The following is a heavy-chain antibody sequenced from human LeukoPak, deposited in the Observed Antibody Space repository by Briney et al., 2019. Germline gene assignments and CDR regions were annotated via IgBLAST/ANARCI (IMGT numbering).Heavy chain of an antibody. Sequence: AASVKVSCKASGYTFINNDINWVRQAPGQGLEWMAWIDPKNGNRGYVQNFQGRVTMTTDTSISTAYMELSSLRSEDTAVYYCARSHTRKGFCGGGRCYPAVWWFDPWGQGTLVTVSS. V-gene: IGHV1-8*01. J-gene: IGHJ5*02. CDR2: IDPKNGNR. CDR1: GYTFINND. CDR3: ARSHTRKGFCGGGRCYPAVWWFDP. D-gene: IGHD2-15*01.